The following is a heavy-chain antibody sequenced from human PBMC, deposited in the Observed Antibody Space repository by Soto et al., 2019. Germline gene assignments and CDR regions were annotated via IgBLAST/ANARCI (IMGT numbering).Heavy chain of an antibody. CDR1: GGTFRTDA. D-gene: IGHD1-1*01. CDR3: AREMSTTLNYFVIDV. J-gene: IGHJ6*02. V-gene: IGHV1-69*01. CDR2: IIPIFDTP. Sequence: HVQLVQSGAVVKKSGSSVKVSCKTSGGTFRTDAISWVRQAPGQGLEWMGGIIPIFDTPNYAQKFQGRVTITADESTSTAYMDLSRLRPEDTAVYYCAREMSTTLNYFVIDVWGQGTTVPVSS.